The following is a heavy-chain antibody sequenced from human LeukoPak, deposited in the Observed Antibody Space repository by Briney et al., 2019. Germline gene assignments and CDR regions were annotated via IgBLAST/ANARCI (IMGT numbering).Heavy chain of an antibody. D-gene: IGHD3-10*01. CDR3: ARIGAYGSGSWGGYYYYYMDV. CDR1: GGSFSGYY. Sequence: SETLSLTCTVSGGSFSGYYWSWLRQPPGKGLEGIGYIYYSGTTNYNPSLKSRATISVDTPKNQSPLRLGPVTAADTAVYYCARIGAYGSGSWGGYYYYYMDVWGKGTTVTISS. CDR2: IYYSGTT. J-gene: IGHJ6*03. V-gene: IGHV4-59*01.